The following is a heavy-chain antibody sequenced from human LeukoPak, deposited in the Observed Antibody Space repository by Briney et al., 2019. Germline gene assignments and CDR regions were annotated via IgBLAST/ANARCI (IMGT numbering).Heavy chain of an antibody. CDR2: IYSSGST. V-gene: IGHV4-39*01. D-gene: IGHD6-25*01. CDR3: AKSGGYGLIDY. Sequence: TPSETLSLTCTVSGGSISSSSYYWGWIRQPPGKGLEWIGSIYSSGSTYYNSSLKSRVTISIDTSKNQVSLKMSSVTAADTAVYYCAKSGGYGLIDYWGQGTLVTVSS. J-gene: IGHJ4*01. CDR1: GGSISSSSYY.